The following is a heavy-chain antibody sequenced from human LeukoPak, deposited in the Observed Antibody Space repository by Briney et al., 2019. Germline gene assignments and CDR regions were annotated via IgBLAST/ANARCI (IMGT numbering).Heavy chain of an antibody. CDR3: ARETNYYDSSVLRY. CDR2: IIPILGIA. CDR1: GGTFSSYA. J-gene: IGHJ4*02. V-gene: IGHV1-69*04. D-gene: IGHD3-22*01. Sequence: SVKVSCKASGGTFSSYAISWVRQAPGQGLEWTGRIIPILGIANHAQKFQGRVTITADKSTSTAYMELSSLRSEDTAVYYCARETNYYDSSVLRYWGQGTLVTVSS.